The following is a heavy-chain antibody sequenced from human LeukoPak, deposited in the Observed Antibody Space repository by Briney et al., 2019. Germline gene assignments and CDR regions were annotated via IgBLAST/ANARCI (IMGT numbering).Heavy chain of an antibody. CDR3: ARSHDHLWGNYPDY. Sequence: SETLSLTCAVSGGSTSSGSYFWAWVRQPPGKGLEWIGEIHHDGRINYNPSLKSRVTLSVDKSKNQFSLRLNSVTAADTAMYYCARSHDHLWGNYPDYWGQGTLVTVSS. V-gene: IGHV4-39*07. CDR2: IHHDGRI. CDR1: GGSTSSGSYF. D-gene: IGHD3-16*02. J-gene: IGHJ4*02.